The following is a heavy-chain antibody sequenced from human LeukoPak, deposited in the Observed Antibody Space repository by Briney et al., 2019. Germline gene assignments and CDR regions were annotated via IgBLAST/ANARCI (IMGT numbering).Heavy chain of an antibody. Sequence: GGSLRLSCAASGFTFSSYGMRWVRQAPGKGLEWVSYISSSGNTIYYADSVKGRFTISRDNAKNSLYLQMNSLRAEDTAVYYCAELGITMIGGVWGKGTTVTISS. D-gene: IGHD3-10*02. CDR3: AELGITMIGGV. CDR1: GFTFSSYG. J-gene: IGHJ6*04. V-gene: IGHV3-48*04. CDR2: ISSSGNTI.